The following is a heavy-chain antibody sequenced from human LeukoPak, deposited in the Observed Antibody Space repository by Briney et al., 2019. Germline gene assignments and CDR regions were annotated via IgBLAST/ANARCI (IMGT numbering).Heavy chain of an antibody. CDR1: GFTFSNYA. D-gene: IGHD4-17*01. V-gene: IGHV3-23*01. Sequence: GGSLRLSCAASGFTFSNYAMSWVRQAPGKGLEWVSAMSGSGCSTYYADSVKGRFTISRENSKNTLYLKMNSLRADDTAVYCCAKDTVITPRYFDYWGQGTLVTVSS. CDR3: AKDTVITPRYFDY. CDR2: MSGSGCST. J-gene: IGHJ4*02.